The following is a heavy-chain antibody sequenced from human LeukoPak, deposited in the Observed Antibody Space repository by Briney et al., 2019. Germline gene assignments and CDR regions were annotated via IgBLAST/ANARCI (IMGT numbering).Heavy chain of an antibody. V-gene: IGHV3-48*03. D-gene: IGHD3-10*02. CDR1: GFTFSSYE. Sequence: PGGSLRLSCAASGFTFSSYEMNWVRQAPGKGLEWVSYIRSSGSTIYYADSVKGRITISRDNAKNSLYLQMNSLRAEDTAVYYCAELGITMIGGVWGKGTTVTISS. J-gene: IGHJ6*04. CDR3: AELGITMIGGV. CDR2: IRSSGSTI.